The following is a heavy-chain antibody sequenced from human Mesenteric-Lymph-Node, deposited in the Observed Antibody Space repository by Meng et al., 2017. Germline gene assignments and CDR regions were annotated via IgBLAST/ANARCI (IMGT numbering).Heavy chain of an antibody. CDR2: IIPIFGTA. J-gene: IGHJ4*02. D-gene: IGHD6-19*01. CDR1: GDTLSSDA. Sequence: HVQLGQAGAEVKKPGCSGKVGCKASGDTLSSDAISWVRQAPGQGLEWMGGIIPIFGTANYAQKFQGRVTITADESTSTAYMELSSLRSEDTAVYYCARDIPYSSGWWSWHFDYWGQGTLVTVSS. V-gene: IGHV1-69*01. CDR3: ARDIPYSSGWWSWHFDY.